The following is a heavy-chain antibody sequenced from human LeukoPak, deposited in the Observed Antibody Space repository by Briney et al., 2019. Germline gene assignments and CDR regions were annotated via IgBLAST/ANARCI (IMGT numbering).Heavy chain of an antibody. CDR2: ISGSGGST. Sequence: PGGSLRLSCAASGFTFSSHAMSWVRQAPGKGLEWVSAISGSGGSTYYADSVKGRFTISRDNSKNTLYLQMNSLRAEDTAVYYCAKDRVATTLFDYWGQGTLVTVSS. D-gene: IGHD5-12*01. CDR1: GFTFSSHA. J-gene: IGHJ4*02. CDR3: AKDRVATTLFDY. V-gene: IGHV3-23*01.